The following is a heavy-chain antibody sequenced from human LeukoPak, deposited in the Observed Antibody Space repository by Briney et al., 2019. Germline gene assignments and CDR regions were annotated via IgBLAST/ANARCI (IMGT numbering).Heavy chain of an antibody. CDR3: AREGFSSSWPEYFQH. J-gene: IGHJ1*01. D-gene: IGHD6-13*01. CDR1: GGSISSSNW. V-gene: IGHV4-4*02. Sequence: SGTLSLTCAVSGGSISSSNWWSWVRQPPGKGLEWIGEIYHSGSTNYNPSLKSRVTISVDTSKNQFSLKLSSVTAADTAVYYCAREGFSSSWPEYFQHWGQGTLVTVSS. CDR2: IYHSGST.